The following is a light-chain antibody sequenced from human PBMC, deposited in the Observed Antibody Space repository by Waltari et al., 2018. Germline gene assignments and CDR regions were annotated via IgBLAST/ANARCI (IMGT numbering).Light chain of an antibody. CDR1: SANIGAGYD. Sequence: QSVLTQPPSVSGAPGQRVTISCTGSSANIGAGYDVDWYHQIPGTAPKLLNYGNTNGTPAVPDRFSASNSGTSASLAITGLQAEDEADYYCQSYDSGLSGYVFGTGTKVTVL. CDR2: GNT. J-gene: IGLJ1*01. V-gene: IGLV1-40*01. CDR3: QSYDSGLSGYV.